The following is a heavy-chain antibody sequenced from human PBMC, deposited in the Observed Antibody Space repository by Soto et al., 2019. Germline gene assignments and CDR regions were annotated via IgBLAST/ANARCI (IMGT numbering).Heavy chain of an antibody. CDR2: INPNSGGT. CDR1: GYTFTGYY. CDR3: ARDEGTLGYSSGWFDY. D-gene: IGHD6-19*01. Sequence: GASVKVSCKASGYTFTGYYMHWVRQAPGQGLEWMGWINPNSGGTNYAQKFQGWVTMTRDTSISTAYMELSRLRSDDTAVYYCARDEGTLGYSSGWFDYWGQGTLVTVS. J-gene: IGHJ4*02. V-gene: IGHV1-2*04.